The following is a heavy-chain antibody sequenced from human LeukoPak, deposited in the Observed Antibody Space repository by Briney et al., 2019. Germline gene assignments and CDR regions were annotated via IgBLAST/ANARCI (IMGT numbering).Heavy chain of an antibody. CDR1: GFTVSSNY. J-gene: IGHJ1*01. V-gene: IGHV3-21*01. CDR2: ISSSSSYI. CDR3: ARDPPSQH. Sequence: PGGSLRLSCAVSGFTVSSNYMSWVRQAPGKGLEWVSSISSSSSYIYYADSVKGRFTISRDNAKNSLYLQMNSLRAEDTAVYYCARDPPSQHWGQGTLVTVSS.